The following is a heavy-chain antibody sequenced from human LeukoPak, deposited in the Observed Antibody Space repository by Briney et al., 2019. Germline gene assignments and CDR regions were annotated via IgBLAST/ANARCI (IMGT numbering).Heavy chain of an antibody. CDR3: ARDLLKYSSSWGY. V-gene: IGHV1-2*04. J-gene: IGHJ4*02. D-gene: IGHD6-13*01. Sequence: ASVKVSCKASGYTFTGYYMHWVRQAPGQGLEWMGWINPNSGGTNYAQKFQGWVTMTRDTSISTAYMELRSLRSDDTAVYYCARDLLKYSSSWGYWGQGTLVTVSS. CDR2: INPNSGGT. CDR1: GYTFTGYY.